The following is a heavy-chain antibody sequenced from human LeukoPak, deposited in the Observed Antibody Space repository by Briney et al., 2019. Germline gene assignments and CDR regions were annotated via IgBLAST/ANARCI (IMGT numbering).Heavy chain of an antibody. J-gene: IGHJ4*02. D-gene: IGHD7-27*01. CDR2: IYSSGST. CDR3: ARFSPRAMGNYLDF. V-gene: IGHV4-61*02. CDR1: GDSISSGSYY. Sequence: SETLSLTCTVSGDSISSGSYYWSWIRQPAGKGLEWIGRIYSSGSTNYNPSLKSRVTISVDTSKTQFSLNLSSATAADTAVYYCARFSPRAMGNYLDFWGQGTLVTVSS.